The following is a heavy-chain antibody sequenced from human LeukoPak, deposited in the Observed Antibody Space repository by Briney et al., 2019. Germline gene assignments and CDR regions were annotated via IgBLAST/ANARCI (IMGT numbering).Heavy chain of an antibody. J-gene: IGHJ4*02. CDR3: ARGDTAMEIDY. CDR2: INPLSGGT. CDR1: GYTFTGYY. V-gene: IGHV1-2*02. D-gene: IGHD5-18*01. Sequence: ASVKVSCKASGYTFTGYYTHWVRQTPGQGLEWMGWINPLSGGTNYAQKFQGRVTMTRDTSINTAYMELSGLKSDDTAVYYCARGDTAMEIDYWGQGTLVTVSS.